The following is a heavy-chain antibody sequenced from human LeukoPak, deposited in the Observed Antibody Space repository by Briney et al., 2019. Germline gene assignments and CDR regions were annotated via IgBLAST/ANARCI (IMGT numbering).Heavy chain of an antibody. V-gene: IGHV4-39*02. CDR3: ASQRKAGAPYYFDY. CDR1: GGSISSSYYY. D-gene: IGHD6-13*01. CDR2: IYYSGST. J-gene: IGHJ4*02. Sequence: SETLSLTCNVTGGSISSSYYYWGWIRQPPGEGLEWIGSIYYSGSTYYNPSLKSRVTISIDTSKNHFSLELNSVTAADTAVYYCASQRKAGAPYYFDYWGQGTLVTVSS.